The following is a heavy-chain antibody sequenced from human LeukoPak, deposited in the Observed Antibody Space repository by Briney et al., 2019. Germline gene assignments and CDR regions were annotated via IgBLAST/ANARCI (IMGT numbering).Heavy chain of an antibody. CDR3: ARGALYGPVAWFDP. CDR1: GDSVSSGSNY. CDR2: IYNSWTT. V-gene: IGHV4-61*02. J-gene: IGHJ5*02. Sequence: SGTLSLTCAVSGDSVSSGSNYWSWIRQPAGKGLEWIGRIYNSWTTNYNPSLKSRVTISVDTSKNQFSLKLSSVTAADTAVYYCARGALYGPVAWFDPWGQGTLVTVSS. D-gene: IGHD3-10*01.